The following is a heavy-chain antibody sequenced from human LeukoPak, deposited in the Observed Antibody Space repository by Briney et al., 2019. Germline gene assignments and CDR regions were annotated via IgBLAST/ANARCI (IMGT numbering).Heavy chain of an antibody. CDR1: GASVSSASY. D-gene: IGHD1-26*01. CDR2: IYNGVNT. J-gene: IGHJ5*02. CDR3: ARSRAFNSGAFDP. V-gene: IGHV4-61*01. Sequence: SETLSLTCTVSGASVSSASYWTWIRQPPGKGVEWIAHIYNGVNTNYNPSLKSRVTISVDTSKNQFSLRLSSVTAADTAVYYCARSRAFNSGAFDPWGQGSLVTVSS.